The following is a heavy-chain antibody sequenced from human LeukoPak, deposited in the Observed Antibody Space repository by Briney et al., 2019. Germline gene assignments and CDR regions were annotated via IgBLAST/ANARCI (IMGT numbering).Heavy chain of an antibody. Sequence: GGSLRLSCTASGFTFGDYAMTWFRQAPGKGLEWVGFIRSKAYGETTEYAASVKGRFSISRDNSNSIAYLQMNSLKTEDTAVYYCSRDGGMTLIFDYGGRGTLVTVSP. CDR2: IRSKAYGETT. D-gene: IGHD3/OR15-3a*01. V-gene: IGHV3-49*03. CDR3: SRDGGMTLIFDY. CDR1: GFTFGDYA. J-gene: IGHJ4*02.